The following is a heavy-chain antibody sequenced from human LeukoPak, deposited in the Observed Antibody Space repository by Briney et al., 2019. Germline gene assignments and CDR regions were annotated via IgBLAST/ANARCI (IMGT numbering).Heavy chain of an antibody. D-gene: IGHD6-19*01. V-gene: IGHV4-34*01. CDR1: GGSFSGYY. CDR2: INHSGST. J-gene: IGHJ4*02. Sequence: PSETLSLTCAVYGGSFSGYYWSWIRQPPGKGLEGIGEINHSGSTNYNPSLKSRVTISVDTSKNQFYLKLSSVTAADTAVYYCASFKQWRTYYFDYWGQGTLVTVSS. CDR3: ASFKQWRTYYFDY.